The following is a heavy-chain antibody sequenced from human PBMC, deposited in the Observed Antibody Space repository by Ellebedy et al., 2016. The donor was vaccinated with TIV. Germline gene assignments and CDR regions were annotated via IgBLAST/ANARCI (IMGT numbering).Heavy chain of an antibody. D-gene: IGHD4-11*01. CDR3: AKASTTEYPLGGVFDY. Sequence: GESLKISXAASGFTFSSYAMSWVRQAPGKGLEWVSAISGSGGSTYYADSVKGRFTISRDNAKNSLYLQMNSLRAEDTALYYCAKASTTEYPLGGVFDYWGQGTLVTVSS. J-gene: IGHJ4*02. CDR1: GFTFSSYA. CDR2: ISGSGGST. V-gene: IGHV3-23*01.